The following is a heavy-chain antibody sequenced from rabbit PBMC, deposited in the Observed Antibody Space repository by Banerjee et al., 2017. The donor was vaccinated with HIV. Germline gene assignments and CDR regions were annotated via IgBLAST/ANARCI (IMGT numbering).Heavy chain of an antibody. CDR2: IYAGSSDNT. D-gene: IGHD8-1*01. V-gene: IGHV1S45*01. J-gene: IGHJ4*01. CDR3: ARTNAGGGYVFNL. Sequence: QEQLEESGGDLVKPEGSLTLTCTASGFSFSSSYWICWVRQAPGKGLEWIACIYAGSSDNTYYASWAKGRFTISKTSSTTVTLQMTSLTAADTATYFCARTNAGGGYVFNLWGPGTLVTVS. CDR1: GFSFSSSYW.